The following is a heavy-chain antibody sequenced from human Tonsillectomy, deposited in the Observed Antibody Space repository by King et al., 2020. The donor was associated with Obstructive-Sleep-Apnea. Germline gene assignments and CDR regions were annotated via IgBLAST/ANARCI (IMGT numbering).Heavy chain of an antibody. CDR1: GFIFSNYA. Sequence: VQLVESGGGVVQPGRSLRLSCAASGFIFSNYAIHWVRQAPGKGLEWVAVISYDGSNKYYADSVKGRFTISRDNSKNTVYVQMNSLTPADTAVYYCARDPYSPHCGDDCYSSGDYWGQGTLVTVSS. CDR3: ARDPYSPHCGDDCYSSGDY. D-gene: IGHD2-21*02. J-gene: IGHJ4*02. CDR2: ISYDGSNK. V-gene: IGHV3-30*04.